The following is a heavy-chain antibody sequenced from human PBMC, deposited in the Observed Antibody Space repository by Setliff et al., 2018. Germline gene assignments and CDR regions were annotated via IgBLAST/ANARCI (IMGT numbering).Heavy chain of an antibody. CDR2: IKPSGGST. V-gene: IGHV1-46*01. CDR3: ARGKGGVDKYYYGMDV. J-gene: IGHJ6*02. D-gene: IGHD1-26*01. CDR1: GYTFTNYY. Sequence: EASVKVSCKASGYTFTNYYMHWVRQAPGQGLEWMGIIKPSGGSTNYAQKFQGRVTMTRDTSTSTVYMELSSLRSEDTAVYYCARGKGGVDKYYYGMDVWGQGTTVTVSS.